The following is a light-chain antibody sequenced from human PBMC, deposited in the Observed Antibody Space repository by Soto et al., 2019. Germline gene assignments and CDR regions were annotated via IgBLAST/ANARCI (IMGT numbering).Light chain of an antibody. CDR2: GAS. V-gene: IGKV3-20*01. CDR3: PLCGGLCT. J-gene: IGKJ1*01. Sequence: RASQKISSTVLAWYQQKPGQAPRLLIYGASSRTTGIPDRFSGSGSGTDITLTISVPEPEVFGSYDCPLCGGLCTCGLGTKVDIK. CDR1: QKISSTV.